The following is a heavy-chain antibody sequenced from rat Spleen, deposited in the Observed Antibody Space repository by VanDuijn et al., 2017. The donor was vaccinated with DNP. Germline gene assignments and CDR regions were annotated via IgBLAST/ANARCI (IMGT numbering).Heavy chain of an antibody. CDR2: ISPSGGST. V-gene: IGHV5-25*01. CDR1: GFTFSDYS. CDR3: AKNTGYYFDS. D-gene: IGHD4-1*01. J-gene: IGHJ2*01. Sequence: EVQLVESGGGLVQPGRSMKLSCAASGFTFSDYSMAWVLQAPTKGLEWVASISPSGGSTYYSDSVKGRFIISRDNGKSSLYLQLSSLKSEDTATYYCAKNTGYYFDSWGQGVMVTVSS.